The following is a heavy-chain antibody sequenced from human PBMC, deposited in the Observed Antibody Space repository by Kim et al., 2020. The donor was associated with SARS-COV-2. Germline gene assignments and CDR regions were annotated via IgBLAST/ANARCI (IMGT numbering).Heavy chain of an antibody. CDR1: GFTFSSYA. CDR3: ARDSGSGYYSPSYYYFDY. CDR2: ISYDVINK. V-gene: IGHV3-30*04. Sequence: GGSLRLSCAASGFTFSSYAMHWVRQAPGKGLEWVAVISYDVINKYYADSVKGRYTISRDNSKNTLYLTMNSLRVEDTAVYYCARDSGSGYYSPSYYYFDYWGQGTLVTVSS. J-gene: IGHJ4*02. D-gene: IGHD3-3*01.